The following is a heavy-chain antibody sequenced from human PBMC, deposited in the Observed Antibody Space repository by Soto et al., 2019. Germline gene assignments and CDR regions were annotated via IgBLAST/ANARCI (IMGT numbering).Heavy chain of an antibody. Sequence: PSETLSLTCTVSGGSISSGGYYWSWIRQHPGKGLEWIGYIYYSGSTYYNPSLKSRVTISVDTSKDQFSLKLSSVTAADTAVYYCARSFGYYYDSSGYYFTDYWGQGTLVTVSS. CDR2: IYYSGST. CDR3: ARSFGYYYDSSGYYFTDY. J-gene: IGHJ4*02. CDR1: GGSISSGGYY. V-gene: IGHV4-31*03. D-gene: IGHD3-22*01.